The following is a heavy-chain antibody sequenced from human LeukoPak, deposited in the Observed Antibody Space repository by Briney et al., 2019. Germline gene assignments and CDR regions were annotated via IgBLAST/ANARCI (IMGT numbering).Heavy chain of an antibody. CDR2: IGSKAFNYAT. CDR3: TRHLDGIAAYDY. CDR1: GSTFSGCA. D-gene: IGHD6-13*01. Sequence: GGSLKLSCAASGSTFSGCAVHWVRQAPGKGLEWVGRIGSKAFNYATVYAASVEGRFTISRDDSRHTAFLQMNSLKTEDTAVYYCTRHLDGIAAYDYWGQGSLVTVSS. V-gene: IGHV3-73*01. J-gene: IGHJ4*02.